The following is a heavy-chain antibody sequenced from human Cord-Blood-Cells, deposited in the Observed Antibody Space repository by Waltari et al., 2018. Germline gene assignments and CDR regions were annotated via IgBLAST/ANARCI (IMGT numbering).Heavy chain of an antibody. J-gene: IGHJ3*02. CDR2: IIPIFGTA. CDR1: GGPFSSYA. V-gene: IGHV1-69*01. D-gene: IGHD1-1*01. Sequence: QVQLVQSAAEVKKPGSSVKVPCKASGGPFSSYAISWVRQAPGQGLEWMGGIIPIFGTANYAQKFQGRVTITADESTSTAYMELSSLRSEDTAVYYCAREGAGTHAFDIWGQGTWSPSLQ. CDR3: AREGAGTHAFDI.